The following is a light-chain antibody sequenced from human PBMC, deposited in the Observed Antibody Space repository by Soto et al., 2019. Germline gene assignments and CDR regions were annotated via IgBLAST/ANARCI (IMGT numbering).Light chain of an antibody. CDR2: AAS. CDR3: QKYNSVPIT. J-gene: IGKJ5*01. Sequence: DIQMTQSPSSLSASVGDRVTITCRASQGISNNLAWYQQKPGKVPKLLIYAASTLQSGVPSRFSGSGSGTDFTLPISSLQPEDVATYYCQKYNSVPITFGQGTRLEIK. CDR1: QGISNN. V-gene: IGKV1-27*01.